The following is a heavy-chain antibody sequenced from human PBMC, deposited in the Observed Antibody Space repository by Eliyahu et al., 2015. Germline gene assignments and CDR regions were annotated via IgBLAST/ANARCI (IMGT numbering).Heavy chain of an antibody. CDR1: GFPFRXYA. J-gene: IGHJ6*03. V-gene: IGHV3-23*04. CDR2: ISGSGGST. Sequence: EVQLVESGGGLVQPGGSLRLSCAASGFPFRXYAMSWVRQAPGKGLGWVSAISGSGGSTYYADSVKGRFTISRDNSKNTLYLQMNSLRAEDTAVYYCAKGRFLDYYYYYMDVWGKGTTVTVSS. D-gene: IGHD3-3*01. CDR3: AKGRFLDYYYYYMDV.